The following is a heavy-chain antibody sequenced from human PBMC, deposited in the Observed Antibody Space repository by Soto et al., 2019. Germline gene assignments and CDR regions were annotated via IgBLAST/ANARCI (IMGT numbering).Heavy chain of an antibody. D-gene: IGHD1-26*01. CDR3: ARERVDSGYFDY. CDR2: IIPIFGTA. CDR1: GGTFSSYA. Sequence: GASVKVSCKASGGTFSSYAISWVRQAPGQGLEWMGGIIPIFGTANYAQKFQGRVTITADESTSTAYMELSSLRPEDTAVYYCARERVDSGYFDYWGQGTLVTVSS. V-gene: IGHV1-69*13. J-gene: IGHJ4*02.